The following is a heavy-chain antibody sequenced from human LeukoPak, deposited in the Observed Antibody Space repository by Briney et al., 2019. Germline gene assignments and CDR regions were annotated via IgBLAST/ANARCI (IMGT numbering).Heavy chain of an antibody. CDR3: AKTLRGYSYEYYFDY. Sequence: PGGSLRLSCAASGFTFSSYGMRWVRQAPGKGLEWVAVISYDGSNKYYADSVKGRFTISRDNSKNTLYLQMNSLRAEDTAVYYCAKTLRGYSYEYYFDYWGQGTLVTVSS. V-gene: IGHV3-30*18. J-gene: IGHJ4*02. D-gene: IGHD5-18*01. CDR2: ISYDGSNK. CDR1: GFTFSSYG.